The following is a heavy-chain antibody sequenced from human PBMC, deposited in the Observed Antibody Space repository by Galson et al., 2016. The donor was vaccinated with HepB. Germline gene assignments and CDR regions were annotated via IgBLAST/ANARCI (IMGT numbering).Heavy chain of an antibody. CDR1: GYTFTSYY. CDR2: IYPYDGDT. J-gene: IGHJ6*02. CDR3: ARHQWQPAFYYYGMDV. V-gene: IGHV1-46*01. Sequence: SVKVSCKASGYTFTSYYMHWVRQAPGQGLEWMGIIYPYDGDTTYAPRFQGRVTMTRETSTSTVYMELSSLSSDDTGVYYRARHQWQPAFYYYGMDVWGQGTTVTFSS. D-gene: IGHD6-19*01.